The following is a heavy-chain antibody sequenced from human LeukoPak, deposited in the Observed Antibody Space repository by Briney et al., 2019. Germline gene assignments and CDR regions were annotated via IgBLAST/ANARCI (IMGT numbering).Heavy chain of an antibody. CDR3: ARPYGGQGY. Sequence: QPGGSLRLSCAASGFTFSNHEMNWVRQAPGKGPEWLSYISSSGGTIYYADSVKGRFTISRGNARNSLYLQMNSLRAEDTAVYYCARPYGGQGYWGQGTLVTVSS. CDR2: ISSSGGTI. J-gene: IGHJ4*02. D-gene: IGHD4-23*01. CDR1: GFTFSNHE. V-gene: IGHV3-48*03.